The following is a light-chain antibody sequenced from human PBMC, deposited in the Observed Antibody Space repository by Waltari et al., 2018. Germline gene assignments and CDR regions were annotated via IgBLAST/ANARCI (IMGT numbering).Light chain of an antibody. CDR2: GRN. J-gene: IGLJ3*02. Sequence: QSVLTQPPSASGTPGQRVTISCSGSSSNIGTNSVNWYQQLPGRAPNVQTYGRNRWPTGGTDGVAGARAGSSASRAIGGLQSEDEADYYCAAWDDSLSGLVFGGGTKVTVL. V-gene: IGLV1-44*01. CDR1: SSNIGTNS. CDR3: AAWDDSLSGLV.